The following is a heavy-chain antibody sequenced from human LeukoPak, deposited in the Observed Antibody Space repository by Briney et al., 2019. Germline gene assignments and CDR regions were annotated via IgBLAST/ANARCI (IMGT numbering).Heavy chain of an antibody. CDR1: GFTFSSYA. D-gene: IGHD6-19*01. V-gene: IGHV3-23*01. CDR2: IRGSGGST. Sequence: GGSLRLSCAASGFTFSSYAMSWVRQAPGKGLEWVSAIRGSGGSTYYADSVKGRFTISRDNSKNTLYLQMNSLRAEDTAVYYCANTDLKQWLVQGGDYWGQGTLVTVSS. CDR3: ANTDLKQWLVQGGDY. J-gene: IGHJ4*02.